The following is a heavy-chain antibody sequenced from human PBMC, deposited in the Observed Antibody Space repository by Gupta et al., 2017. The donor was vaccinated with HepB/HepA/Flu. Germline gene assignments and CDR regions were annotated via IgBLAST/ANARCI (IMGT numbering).Heavy chain of an antibody. V-gene: IGHV3-7*01. D-gene: IGHD6-13*01. CDR2: KERGSGK. Sequence: EVQLVESGGGLVQPGGSLRLSCAASGVIFSNFWMNWVRQAPGKGVGVVGKNKERGSGKKHGGLGEGPIPHPQRKRQDLLYLQMNSLRAEDTAVFYCAISTRSSSSDYWGQGALVTVSS. J-gene: IGHJ4*02. CDR1: GVIFSNFW. CDR3: AISTRSSSSDY.